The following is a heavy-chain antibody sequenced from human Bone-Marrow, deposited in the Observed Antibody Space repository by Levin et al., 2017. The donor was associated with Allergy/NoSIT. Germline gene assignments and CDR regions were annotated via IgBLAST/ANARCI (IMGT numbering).Heavy chain of an antibody. J-gene: IGHJ4*02. D-gene: IGHD4-17*01. CDR2: IKSKADGGTT. CDR1: GFTFSNAW. Sequence: PGGSLRLSCAASGFTFSNAWMSWVRQAPGRGLEWVGRIKSKADGGTTDYAAPVKGRFTISRDDSKNILYLQINSLRTEDTAVYYCAAQRETTVTYFDYWGQGTLVTVSS. V-gene: IGHV3-15*01. CDR3: AAQRETTVTYFDY.